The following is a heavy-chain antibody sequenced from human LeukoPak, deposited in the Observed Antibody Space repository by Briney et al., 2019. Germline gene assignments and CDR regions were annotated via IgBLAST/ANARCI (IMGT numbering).Heavy chain of an antibody. CDR2: ISAYNGNT. CDR1: GYTFSSYG. J-gene: IGHJ4*02. CDR3: ARSGSRLTWFGETMGYCDH. V-gene: IGHV1-18*01. D-gene: IGHD3-10*01. Sequence: ASVKVSCKASGYTFSSYGISWVRQAPGQGLEWMGWISAYNGNTNYAQKVQGRVTMTTDTSTSTAYMELRSLRSDDTAVYYCARSGSRLTWFGETMGYCDHWGQGTLVTVPS.